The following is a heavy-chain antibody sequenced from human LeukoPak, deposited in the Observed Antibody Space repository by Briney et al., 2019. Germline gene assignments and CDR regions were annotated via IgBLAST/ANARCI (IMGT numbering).Heavy chain of an antibody. J-gene: IGHJ4*02. CDR3: ATGYSSTWYYFDY. D-gene: IGHD6-13*01. V-gene: IGHV4-59*01. Sequence: PSETLSLTCTVSGDSISSYYWSWIRQPPGKGLEWIGYIYHSGSTNYNPSLMSRVTISVDTSKSQFSLKLSSVTAADTAVYYCATGYSSTWYYFDYWGQGTLVTVSS. CDR2: IYHSGST. CDR1: GDSISSYY.